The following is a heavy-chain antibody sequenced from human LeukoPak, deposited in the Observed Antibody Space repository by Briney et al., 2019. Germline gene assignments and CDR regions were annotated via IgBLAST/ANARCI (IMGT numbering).Heavy chain of an antibody. Sequence: GASVKVSCKASGYTFTGYYMHWVRQAPGQGLEWMGWINPKSGGTNYAQKFQGRVTITADKSTSTAYMELRSLRSDDTAVYYCARDDYGDSKGRFDPWGQGTLVTVSS. V-gene: IGHV1-2*02. CDR1: GYTFTGYY. CDR2: INPKSGGT. CDR3: ARDDYGDSKGRFDP. D-gene: IGHD4-17*01. J-gene: IGHJ5*02.